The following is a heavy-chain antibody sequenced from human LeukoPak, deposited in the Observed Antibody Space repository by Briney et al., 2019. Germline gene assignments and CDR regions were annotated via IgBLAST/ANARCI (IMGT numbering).Heavy chain of an antibody. Sequence: GASVKVSCKASGYTFTDYAMNWVRQAPGQGLEWMGWISTYNGNTNYAQRLQGRVSMTTDTSTSTAYMDLRSLRSEDTAVYYCAREGGPGSSPDYWGQGTLVTVSS. CDR2: ISTYNGNT. CDR3: AREGGPGSSPDY. V-gene: IGHV1-18*01. CDR1: GYTFTDYA. J-gene: IGHJ4*02. D-gene: IGHD6-13*01.